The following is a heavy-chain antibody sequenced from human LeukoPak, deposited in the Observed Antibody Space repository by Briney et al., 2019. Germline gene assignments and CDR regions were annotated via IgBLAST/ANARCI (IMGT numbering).Heavy chain of an antibody. CDR2: IYYSGST. D-gene: IGHD3-16*01. V-gene: IGHV4-39*07. CDR1: GGSISSSSYF. CDR3: ASLRVPGDFDY. J-gene: IGHJ4*02. Sequence: SEALSLTCTVSGGSISSSSYFWGWVRQPAGKGLEWLGSIYYSGSTYYNPSLKSRVTLSVDTSKNQFSLRLTSVTAADTAVYYCASLRVPGDFDYWGQGTLVTVPS.